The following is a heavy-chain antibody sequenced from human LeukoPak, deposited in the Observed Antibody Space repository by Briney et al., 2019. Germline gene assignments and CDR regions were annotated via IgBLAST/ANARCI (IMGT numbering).Heavy chain of an antibody. CDR1: GFTFSSYS. Sequence: GGSLRLSCAASGFTFSSYSMSWVRQAPGKGLEWVSYISSSSSTIYYADSVKGRFTISRDNAKNSLYLQMNSLRAEDTAVYYCARNLPFDYWGQGTLVTVSS. J-gene: IGHJ4*02. CDR3: ARNLPFDY. CDR2: ISSSSSTI. V-gene: IGHV3-48*04.